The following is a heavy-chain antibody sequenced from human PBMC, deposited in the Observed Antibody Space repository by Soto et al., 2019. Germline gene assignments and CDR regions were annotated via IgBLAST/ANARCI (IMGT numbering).Heavy chain of an antibody. J-gene: IGHJ4*02. CDR1: GGTFSSYA. V-gene: IGHV1-69*13. CDR2: IIPIFGTA. D-gene: IGHD6-13*01. Sequence: SVKVSCKASGGTFSSYAISWVRQAPGQGLEWMGGIIPIFGTANYAQKFQGRVTITADESTSTAYMELSSLRSEDTAVYYCAREGIAAAGTYDYWGQGTLVTVPS. CDR3: AREGIAAAGTYDY.